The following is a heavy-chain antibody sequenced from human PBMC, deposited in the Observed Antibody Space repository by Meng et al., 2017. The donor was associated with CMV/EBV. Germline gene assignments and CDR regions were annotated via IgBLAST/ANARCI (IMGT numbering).Heavy chain of an antibody. V-gene: IGHV3-7*01. CDR2: IKQDGSEK. Sequence: GGSLRLSCAASGFTFSSYWMSWVRQAPGKGLEWVANIKQDGSEKYYVDSVKGRFTISRDNAKNSLYLQMNSLRAEDTAVYYCARANSITIFGVVEESAFDIWGQGTMVTVSS. CDR1: GFTFSSYW. CDR3: ARANSITIFGVVEESAFDI. J-gene: IGHJ3*02. D-gene: IGHD3-3*01.